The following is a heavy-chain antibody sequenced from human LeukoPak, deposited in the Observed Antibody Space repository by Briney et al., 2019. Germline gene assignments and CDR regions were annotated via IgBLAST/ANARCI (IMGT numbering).Heavy chain of an antibody. CDR2: INHSGST. Sequence: ASETLSLTCAVYGGSFSGYYWSWIRQPPGKGLEWIGEINHSGSTNYNPSLKSRVTISVDTSKNQFSLKLSSVTAADTAVYYCARGPGIVVVPAQRVDNWFDPWAREPWSPSPQ. V-gene: IGHV4-34*01. CDR3: ARGPGIVVVPAQRVDNWFDP. D-gene: IGHD2-2*01. J-gene: IGHJ5*02. CDR1: GGSFSGYY.